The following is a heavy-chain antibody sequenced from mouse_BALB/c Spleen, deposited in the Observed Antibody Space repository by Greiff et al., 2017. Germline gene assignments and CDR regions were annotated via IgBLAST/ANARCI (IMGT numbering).Heavy chain of an antibody. Sequence: EVMLVESGGGLVQPGGSRKLSCAASGFTFSSFGMHWVRQAPEKGLEWVAYISSGSSTIYYADTVKGRFTISRDNPKNTLFLQMTSLRSEDTAMYYCARVGKMYGNYFDYWGQGTTLTVSS. D-gene: IGHD2-10*02. J-gene: IGHJ2*01. CDR1: GFTFSSFG. CDR3: ARVGKMYGNYFDY. V-gene: IGHV5-17*02. CDR2: ISSGSSTI.